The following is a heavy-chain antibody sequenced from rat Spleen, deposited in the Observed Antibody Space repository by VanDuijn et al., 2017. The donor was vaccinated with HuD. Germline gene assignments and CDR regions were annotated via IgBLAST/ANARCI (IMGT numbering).Heavy chain of an antibody. CDR2: INKDSSTI. D-gene: IGHD1-11*01. J-gene: IGHJ3*01. Sequence: WIGEINKDSSTINYTPSLKDKFTISRDNAQNTLYLQMTKLGSEDTAIYYCASRGEGEDNWFAYWGQGTLVTVSS. V-gene: IGHV4-2*01. CDR3: ASRGEGEDNWFAY.